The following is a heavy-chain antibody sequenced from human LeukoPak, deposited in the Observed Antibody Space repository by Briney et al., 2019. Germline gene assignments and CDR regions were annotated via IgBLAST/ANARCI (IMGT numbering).Heavy chain of an antibody. CDR3: AEVHGTLTVESPFDY. V-gene: IGHV3-23*01. CDR2: IWSSSGNT. CDR1: GFTFSSYA. D-gene: IGHD4-23*01. Sequence: PGGSLRLSCAASGFTFSSYAMSWVRQAPGKGLEWVSAIWSSSGNTYYADSVTGRFTISRDNSKNTLYLQMHSLRADDTAVYYCAEVHGTLTVESPFDYWGQGTLVTVSS. J-gene: IGHJ4*02.